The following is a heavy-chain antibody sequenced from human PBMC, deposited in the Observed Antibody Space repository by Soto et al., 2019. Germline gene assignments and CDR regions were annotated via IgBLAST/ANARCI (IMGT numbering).Heavy chain of an antibody. Sequence: LRLSCAASGFTLKTNGMSWVRQAPGKGLECVSSIVGGGDTSYADSVKGRFTISRDNSRNMLYLQMNSLRADDTAVYYCARTRIAAAVGWFDPWGQGTLVTVSS. CDR2: IVGGGDT. J-gene: IGHJ5*02. D-gene: IGHD6-13*01. CDR3: ARTRIAAAVGWFDP. CDR1: GFTLKTNG. V-gene: IGHV3-23*01.